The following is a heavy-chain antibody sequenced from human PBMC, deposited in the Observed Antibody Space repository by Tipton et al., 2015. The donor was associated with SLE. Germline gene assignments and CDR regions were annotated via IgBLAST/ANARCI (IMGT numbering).Heavy chain of an antibody. J-gene: IGHJ4*02. CDR3: AREVYCGGDCYSGGIDY. V-gene: IGHV4-4*02. CDR1: GGSISSSNW. CDR2: IYYSGST. Sequence: GLVKPSGTLSLTCAVSGGSISSSNWWSWVRQPPGKGLEWIGYIYYSGSTNYNPSLKSRVTISVDTSKNQFSLKLSSVTAADTAVYYCAREVYCGGDCYSGGIDYWGQGTLVTVSS. D-gene: IGHD2-21*02.